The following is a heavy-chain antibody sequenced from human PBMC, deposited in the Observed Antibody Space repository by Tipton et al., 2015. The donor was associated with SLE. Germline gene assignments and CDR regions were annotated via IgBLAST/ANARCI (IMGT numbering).Heavy chain of an antibody. Sequence: GLVKPSETLSLTCAVYGGSLSGHRWSWIRQSPGRGLECIGEINDSGSTNYHPSLKSRATISIDTSKNQFSLKLTSVTAADTAVYYCARGKISWAVFVVRSYFDSWGQGTLVTVSS. CDR2: INDSGST. V-gene: IGHV4-34*01. CDR1: GGSLSGHR. D-gene: IGHD2-21*01. J-gene: IGHJ4*02. CDR3: ARGKISWAVFVVRSYFDS.